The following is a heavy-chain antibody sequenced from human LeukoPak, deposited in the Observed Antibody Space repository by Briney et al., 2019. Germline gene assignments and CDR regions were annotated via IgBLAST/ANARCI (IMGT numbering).Heavy chain of an antibody. D-gene: IGHD2-2*01. J-gene: IGHJ6*03. V-gene: IGHV4-39*07. Sequence: SETLSLTCSVSGASISSGSNYWGWIRQPPGKTLEWIGSIYSSGSTYYNSSLQSRVIIIIDTPKNHFSLTLSSVTAADTAVYYCARGTKDLVGITWYYYMDVWGKGTTVTVSS. CDR3: ARGTKDLVGITWYYYMDV. CDR2: IYSSGST. CDR1: GASISSGSNY.